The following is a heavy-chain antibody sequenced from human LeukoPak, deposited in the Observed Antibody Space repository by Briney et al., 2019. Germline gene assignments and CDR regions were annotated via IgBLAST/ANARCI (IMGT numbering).Heavy chain of an antibody. CDR3: ARGVAFFEAYYYSDMDV. CDR1: VYTFTVFF. D-gene: IGHD3-9*01. CDR2: INPKSGNT. V-gene: IGHV1-8*03. Sequence: VSLSPALSVYTFTVFFTHGGSGAPGQGREGVGGINPKSGNTGYTQQLQGRVTITRNTSISTAYMQPSSLRSDDMAVYYCARGVAFFEAYYYSDMDVWGKGTTVTVSS. J-gene: IGHJ6*03.